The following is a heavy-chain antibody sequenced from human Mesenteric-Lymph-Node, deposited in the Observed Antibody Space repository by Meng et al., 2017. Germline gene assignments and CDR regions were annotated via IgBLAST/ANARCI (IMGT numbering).Heavy chain of an antibody. J-gene: IGHJ3*02. V-gene: IGHV4-59*08. CDR1: GGSISSYY. Sequence: GSLRLSCTVSGGSISSYYWSWIRQPPGKRLEWIGNIYSTGSTNYNPSLKSRVTISVDPSKNQFSLKLSSVTAADTAVYYCATRYYDSSGYYYANDAFDIWGQGTMVTVSS. CDR3: ATRYYDSSGYYYANDAFDI. CDR2: IYSTGST. D-gene: IGHD3-22*01.